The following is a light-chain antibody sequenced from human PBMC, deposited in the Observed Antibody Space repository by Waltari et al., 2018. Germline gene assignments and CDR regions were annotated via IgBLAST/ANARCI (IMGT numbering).Light chain of an antibody. V-gene: IGLV2-8*01. Sequence: QSALTQPPSASGSLGQSVTISCTGTSNDIGRFPFVSWYQQHSGKAPKLIIYAVHKRPSGVPDRFSASASGNTASLTVSALQAEDEADYYCNSYAGIHHVVFGGGTRLTVL. CDR3: NSYAGIHHVV. J-gene: IGLJ2*01. CDR2: AVH. CDR1: SNDIGRFPF.